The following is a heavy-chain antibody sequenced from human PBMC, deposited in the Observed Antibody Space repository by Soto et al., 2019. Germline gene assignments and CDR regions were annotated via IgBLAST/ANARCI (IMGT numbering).Heavy chain of an antibody. J-gene: IGHJ4*02. CDR3: ARDATPYYYDSSGYYYSYFDY. CDR1: GGTFSSYA. V-gene: IGHV1-69*01. CDR2: IIPIFGTA. D-gene: IGHD3-22*01. Sequence: QVQLVQSGAEVKKPGSSVKVSCKASGGTFSSYAISWVRQAPEQGLEWMGGIIPIFGTANYAQKFQGRVTITADESTSTAYMELSSLRSEDTAVYYCARDATPYYYDSSGYYYSYFDYWGQGTLVTVSS.